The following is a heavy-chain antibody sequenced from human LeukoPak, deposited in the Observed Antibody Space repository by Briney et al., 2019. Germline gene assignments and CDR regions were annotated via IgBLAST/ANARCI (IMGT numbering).Heavy chain of an antibody. V-gene: IGHV3-48*04. D-gene: IGHD6-13*01. J-gene: IGHJ4*02. CDR3: ARDRTRIDSSLGWFDY. CDR2: VSSSSSTI. Sequence: PGGSLRLSCAASGFTFSSYSMNWARKAPGKGLEWVPYVSSSSSTIYYADSVKGRFTISRGNAKNSLYLQMNSLRAEDTAVYYCARDRTRIDSSLGWFDYWGQGTLVTVSS. CDR1: GFTFSSYS.